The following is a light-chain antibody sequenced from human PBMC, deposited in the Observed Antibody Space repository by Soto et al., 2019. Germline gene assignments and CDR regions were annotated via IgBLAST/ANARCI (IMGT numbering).Light chain of an antibody. Sequence: EIVFTHSPGTLSLSPGERATLYCRASESVSSSYLAWYQQKPGQAPRLLIYGASSRATGIPDRFSGSGSGTDFTLTISRLEPEDFAVYYCQQYGSSPFTFGPGTKVDVK. CDR2: GAS. J-gene: IGKJ3*01. V-gene: IGKV3-20*01. CDR3: QQYGSSPFT. CDR1: ESVSSSY.